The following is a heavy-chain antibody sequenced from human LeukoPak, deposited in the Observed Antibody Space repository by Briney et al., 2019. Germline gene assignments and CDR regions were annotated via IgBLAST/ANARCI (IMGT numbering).Heavy chain of an antibody. V-gene: IGHV4-59*01. CDR1: GGSISTYY. D-gene: IGHD1-26*01. CDR3: ARGVTSPLDAFDI. CDR2: LYNSGST. Sequence: SETLSLTCTVSGGSISTYYWNWMRQPPGKGLEWIGYLYNSGSTNYNPSLKSRLTISAGMSKNQLSLKLGSVTAADTAVYYCARGVTSPLDAFDIWGQGTMVTVSS. J-gene: IGHJ3*02.